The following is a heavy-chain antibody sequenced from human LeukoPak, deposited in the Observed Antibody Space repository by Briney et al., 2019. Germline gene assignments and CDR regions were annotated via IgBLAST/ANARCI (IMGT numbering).Heavy chain of an antibody. CDR2: VNPNSGGT. V-gene: IGHV1-2*02. J-gene: IGHJ4*02. CDR3: ARRLGATQPYFDF. D-gene: IGHD1-26*01. CDR1: GFTFTGYY. Sequence: ASVKVSCKASGFTFTGYYIHWVRQAPGQGLQWMGWVNPNSGGTNYAQKFQGRVTMTRDTSISTAYMELSRLRSDDTAVYYCARRLGATQPYFDFWGQGALVTVSS.